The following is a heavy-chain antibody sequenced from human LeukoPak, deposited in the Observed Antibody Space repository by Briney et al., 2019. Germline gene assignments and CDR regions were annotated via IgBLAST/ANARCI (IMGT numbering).Heavy chain of an antibody. Sequence: GGSLRLSCAASGFTFSSYSMNWVRQAPGKGLDWVSSISSSSKYIYYTDSMKGRFTISRDNAKNSLYLQMNSLRAEDTAVYYCARDSTNFDYWGQGTLVTVSS. D-gene: IGHD5-24*01. CDR1: GFTFSSYS. J-gene: IGHJ4*02. CDR3: ARDSTNFDY. CDR2: ISSSSKYI. V-gene: IGHV3-21*01.